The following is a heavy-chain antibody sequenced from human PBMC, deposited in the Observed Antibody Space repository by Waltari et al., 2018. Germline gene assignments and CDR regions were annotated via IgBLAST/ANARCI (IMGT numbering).Heavy chain of an antibody. CDR1: GGSFSGYY. CDR3: AREEPRLGATSFDY. V-gene: IGHV4-34*01. CDR2: INHSGST. J-gene: IGHJ4*02. D-gene: IGHD1-26*01. Sequence: QVQLQQWGAGLLKPSETLSLTCAVYGGSFSGYYWSWIRQPPGKGREWIGEINHSGSTNYNPSLKSRVTISVDTSKNQFSLKLSSVTAADTAVYYCAREEPRLGATSFDYWGQGTLVTVSS.